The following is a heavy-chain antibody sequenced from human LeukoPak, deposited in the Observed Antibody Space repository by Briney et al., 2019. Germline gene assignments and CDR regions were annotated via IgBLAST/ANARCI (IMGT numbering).Heavy chain of an antibody. V-gene: IGHV3-53*01. Sequence: GGSLRLSCAASGFTVSSNYMSWVRQAPEKGLEWVSVIYSGGSTYYAHSVKGRFTISRDNSKNTLYLQKNSLRAEDTAVYYCARPYSSGWYSIDYWGQGTLVTVSS. CDR3: ARPYSSGWYSIDY. D-gene: IGHD6-19*01. CDR2: IYSGGST. CDR1: GFTVSSNY. J-gene: IGHJ4*02.